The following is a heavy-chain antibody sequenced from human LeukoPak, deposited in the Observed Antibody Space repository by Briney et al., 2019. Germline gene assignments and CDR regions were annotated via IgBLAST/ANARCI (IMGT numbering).Heavy chain of an antibody. V-gene: IGHV3-23*01. CDR2: ITGSDDAT. CDR3: AKGPQLYSGYRPDY. D-gene: IGHD5-12*01. Sequence: GGSLRLSCAASGFTFSSAAMTWVRQAPGKGLEWVSTITGSDDATYYADSVKGRFTISRDFSRNTVGLQMNSLRTEDTAIYYCAKGPQLYSGYRPDYWGQGTLVTVSS. CDR1: GFTFSSAA. J-gene: IGHJ4*02.